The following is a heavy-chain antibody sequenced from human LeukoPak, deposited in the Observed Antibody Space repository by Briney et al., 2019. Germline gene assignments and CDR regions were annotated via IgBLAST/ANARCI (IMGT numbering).Heavy chain of an antibody. CDR1: GGTFSSYA. Sequence: SVKVSCKASGGTFSSYAISWVRQAPGQGLEWMGGIIPIFGTVKYAQKFQGRVTMTEDTSTDTAYMELSSLRSEDTAVYYCATGKETYGSGDYWGQGTLVTVSS. J-gene: IGHJ4*02. D-gene: IGHD3-10*01. CDR2: IIPIFGTV. CDR3: ATGKETYGSGDY. V-gene: IGHV1-69*06.